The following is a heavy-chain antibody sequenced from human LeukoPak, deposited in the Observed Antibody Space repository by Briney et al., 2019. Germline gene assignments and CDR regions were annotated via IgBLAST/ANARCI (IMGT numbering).Heavy chain of an antibody. CDR3: ARGGFDHYYVFDY. J-gene: IGHJ4*02. Sequence: SQTLSLTCTVSGGSINSGDYYWSWIRQLPGKGLEWIGYIYYSGSTYYPPSLRSRVTMSVDTSKNQLSLKLNSVTAADTAVYYCARGGFDHYYVFDYWGQGTLVTVSS. CDR1: GGSINSGDYY. V-gene: IGHV4-30-4*08. CDR2: IYYSGST. D-gene: IGHD3-22*01.